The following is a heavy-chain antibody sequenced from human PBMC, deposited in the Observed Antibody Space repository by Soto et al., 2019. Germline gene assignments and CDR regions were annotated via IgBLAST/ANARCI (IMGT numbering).Heavy chain of an antibody. CDR3: ARQLVPHSSGWSTPLDH. Sequence: QVQLVESGGGVVQPGRSLRLSCAASGFTFSSYGMHWVRQAPGKGLEWVAGIWYDGSNKYYADSVKGRFTISRDNSKNTLYLQMNSPSAEDTAVYYRARQLVPHSSGWSTPLDHWGQGTLVTVSS. CDR1: GFTFSSYG. D-gene: IGHD6-19*01. CDR2: IWYDGSNK. V-gene: IGHV3-33*01. J-gene: IGHJ5*02.